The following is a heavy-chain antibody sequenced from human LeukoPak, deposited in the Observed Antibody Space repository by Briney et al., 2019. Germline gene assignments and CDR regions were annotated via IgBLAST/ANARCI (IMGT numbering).Heavy chain of an antibody. D-gene: IGHD4-17*01. J-gene: IGHJ4*02. CDR1: GFTFTRFN. Sequence: GGSLRLSCAASGFTFTRFNMNWVRQAPGKGLELVSFITSSGSYIYYADSVKGRFTISRDNAKNSLYLQMNSLRDEDTAVYYCARAFYGDYVGTLTGWGQGTLVTVSS. CDR3: ARAFYGDYVGTLTG. V-gene: IGHV3-21*01. CDR2: ITSSGSYI.